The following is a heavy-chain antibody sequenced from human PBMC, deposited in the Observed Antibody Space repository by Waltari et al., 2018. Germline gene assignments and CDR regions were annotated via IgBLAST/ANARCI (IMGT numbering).Heavy chain of an antibody. Sequence: EVQLLESGGGLVQPGGSLRLSCAASGFTFSSYAMSWVRQAPGKGLEWVSAISGSGGRTYYADSVKGRFTISRDNSKNTLYLQMNSLRAEDTAVYYCAKEGWGDSSGYYYDGWGYWGQGTLVTVSS. CDR3: AKEGWGDSSGYYYDGWGY. CDR2: ISGSGGRT. V-gene: IGHV3-23*01. J-gene: IGHJ4*02. CDR1: GFTFSSYA. D-gene: IGHD3-22*01.